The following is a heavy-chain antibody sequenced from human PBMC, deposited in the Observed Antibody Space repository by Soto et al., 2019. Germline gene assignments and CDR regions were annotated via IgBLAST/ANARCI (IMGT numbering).Heavy chain of an antibody. CDR1: GGSISRGGYS. V-gene: IGHV4-30-2*05. D-gene: IGHD3-16*01. Sequence: KPSETLSLTCAVSGGSISRGGYSWSWIRQPPGKGLEWIGYIYHSGATYYNPSLNSRFTISMDTSTNQFSLTVTSVTPADTALYYCARPPSGDSFMVYDSWGHGTLVTVSS. CDR2: IYHSGAT. J-gene: IGHJ4*01. CDR3: ARPPSGDSFMVYDS.